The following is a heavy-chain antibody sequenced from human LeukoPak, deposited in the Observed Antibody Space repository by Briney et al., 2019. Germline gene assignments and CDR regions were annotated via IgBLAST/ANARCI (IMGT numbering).Heavy chain of an antibody. CDR1: GGSISSGGYY. CDR3: ARGDFWSGYYKNAFDY. V-gene: IGHV4-31*03. D-gene: IGHD3-3*01. Sequence: SETLSLTCTVSGGSISSGGYYWSWIRQHPGKGLEWIGYIYYSGSTYYNPSLKSRVTISVDTSKNQFSLKLSSVTAADTAVYYCARGDFWSGYYKNAFDYWGQGTLVTVSS. J-gene: IGHJ4*02. CDR2: IYYSGST.